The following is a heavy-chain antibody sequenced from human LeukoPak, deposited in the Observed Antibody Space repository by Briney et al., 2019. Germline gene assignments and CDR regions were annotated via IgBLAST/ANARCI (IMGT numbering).Heavy chain of an antibody. D-gene: IGHD4-23*01. CDR3: AREKHYGGNYGGHDAFDI. J-gene: IGHJ3*02. CDR2: IYSGGST. Sequence: GGSLRLSCAASGFTFSAYWMNWVCQAPGKGLEWVSVIYSGGSTYYADSVKGRFTISRDNSKNTLYLQMNSLRAEDTAVYYCAREKHYGGNYGGHDAFDIWGQGTMVTVSS. CDR1: GFTFSAYW. V-gene: IGHV3-53*01.